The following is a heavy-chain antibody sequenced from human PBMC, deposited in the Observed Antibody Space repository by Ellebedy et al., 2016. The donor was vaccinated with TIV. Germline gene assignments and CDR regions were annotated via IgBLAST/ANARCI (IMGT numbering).Heavy chain of an antibody. CDR1: GFTLSSYW. CDR3: ARVWGADEGLDI. J-gene: IGHJ3*02. Sequence: GESLKISCEASGFTLSSYWMTWVRQAPGKGLEWVANIMQYGSQKNYLGSVKGRFTISRDNPKNSLYLQMNSLRAEDTAVYYCARVWGADEGLDIWGQGTMVTVSS. CDR2: IMQYGSQK. D-gene: IGHD3-16*01. V-gene: IGHV3-7*01.